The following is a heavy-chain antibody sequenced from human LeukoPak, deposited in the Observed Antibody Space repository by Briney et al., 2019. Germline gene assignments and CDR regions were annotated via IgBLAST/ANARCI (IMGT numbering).Heavy chain of an antibody. Sequence: SGTLSLTCAVYGGSFSGYYWSWIRQPPGKGLEWIGEINHSGSTNFNPSLKSRVTISVDTSKNQFSLKLSSVTAADTAVYYCARGREVVVVAATIGYYYYYGMDVWGKGTTVTVSS. J-gene: IGHJ6*04. CDR3: ARGREVVVVAATIGYYYYYGMDV. CDR1: GGSFSGYY. D-gene: IGHD2-15*01. V-gene: IGHV4-34*01. CDR2: INHSGST.